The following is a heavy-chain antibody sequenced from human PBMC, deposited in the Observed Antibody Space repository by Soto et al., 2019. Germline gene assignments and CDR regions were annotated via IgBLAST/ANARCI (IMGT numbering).Heavy chain of an antibody. J-gene: IGHJ4*02. V-gene: IGHV3-23*01. Sequence: LVQQAPGKGLEWVSVISGSDDSTYYADSVKGRFTISRDNSKNTLYLQMNSLRAEDTAVYYCAKRSSSSKFDYWGKGTLVTVSS. D-gene: IGHD6-6*01. CDR2: ISGSDDST. CDR3: AKRSSSSKFDY.